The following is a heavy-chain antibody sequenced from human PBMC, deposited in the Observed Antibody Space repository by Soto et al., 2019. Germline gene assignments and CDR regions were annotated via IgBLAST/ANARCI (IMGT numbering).Heavy chain of an antibody. V-gene: IGHV4-34*01. CDR1: GGSFSGYY. D-gene: IGHD3-3*01. CDR2: INHSGST. CDR3: ARYDFWSGLARTPFDY. J-gene: IGHJ4*02. Sequence: SETLSLTCAVYGGSFSGYYWSWIRQPPGKGLEWIGEINHSGSTNYNPSLKSRVTISVDTSKNQFSLKLSSVTAADTAVYYCARYDFWSGLARTPFDYWGQGTLVTVSS.